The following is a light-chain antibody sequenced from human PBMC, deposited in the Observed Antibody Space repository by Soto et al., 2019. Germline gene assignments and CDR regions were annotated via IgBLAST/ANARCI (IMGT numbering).Light chain of an antibody. V-gene: IGKV3-15*01. Sequence: EIVMTQSPATLSVPPGERATLSCSASQSVSSNLAWYQQKPGQAPRLLIYGASTRATGIPARFSGSGSGTEFTLTISSLQSEDFAVYYCQQYNNWPRTFGQGTKVDIK. CDR3: QQYNNWPRT. CDR1: QSVSSN. J-gene: IGKJ1*01. CDR2: GAS.